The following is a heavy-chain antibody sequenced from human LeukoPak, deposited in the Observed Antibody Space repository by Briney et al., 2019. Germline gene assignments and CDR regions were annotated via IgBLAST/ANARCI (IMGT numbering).Heavy chain of an antibody. D-gene: IGHD6-19*01. Sequence: GGSLRLSCAASGFTFSSYAMSWVRQAPGKGLEWVSAISGSGGSTYYADSVKGRFTISRDNSKNTLYLQMNSLRAEDTAVYYCAKDQSLFRIAVAGPTGTWGQGTLVTVSS. CDR3: AKDQSLFRIAVAGPTGT. V-gene: IGHV3-23*01. CDR2: ISGSGGST. J-gene: IGHJ5*02. CDR1: GFTFSSYA.